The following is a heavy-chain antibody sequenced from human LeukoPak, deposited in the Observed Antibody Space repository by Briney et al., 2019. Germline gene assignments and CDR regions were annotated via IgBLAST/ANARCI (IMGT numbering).Heavy chain of an antibody. V-gene: IGHV3-30-3*01. D-gene: IGHD7-27*01. CDR2: ISYEGSNK. CDR3: ARDQSDWGLFDY. J-gene: IGHJ4*02. Sequence: GGSLRLSCAASGFTFSSYAMHWVRQAPGKGMEWVAVISYEGSNKYYADSVKGRFTISRDNSKNTLYLQMNSLRAEDTAVYYCARDQSDWGLFDYWGQGTLVTVSS. CDR1: GFTFSSYA.